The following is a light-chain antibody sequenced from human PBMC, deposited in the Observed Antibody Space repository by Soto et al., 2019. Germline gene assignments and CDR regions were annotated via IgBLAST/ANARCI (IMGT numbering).Light chain of an antibody. CDR1: QGIGSD. J-gene: IGKJ4*01. V-gene: IGKV1-6*01. CDR3: LQDYNYLT. Sequence: AIEMTQSPSSLSASVGDRVTITCRASQGIGSDLAWYQQRPGKAPKLLIYAVSNLQNGVPSRFSGSGSGTDFTLTITSLPPEDFATYYCLQDYNYLTFGGGTKVETK. CDR2: AVS.